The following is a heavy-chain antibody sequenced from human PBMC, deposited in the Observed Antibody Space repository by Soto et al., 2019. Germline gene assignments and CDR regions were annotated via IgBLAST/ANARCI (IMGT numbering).Heavy chain of an antibody. CDR1: GGSFSGYY. J-gene: IGHJ6*02. CDR3: ARNRAMVRGVIKSGMDV. Sequence: SETLSLTCAVYGGSFSGYYWSWIRQPPGKGLEWIGDINHSGSTNYNPSLKSRVTISVDTSKNQFSLKLSSVTAADTAVYYCARNRAMVRGVIKSGMDVWGQGTTVTVSS. D-gene: IGHD3-10*01. CDR2: INHSGST. V-gene: IGHV4-34*01.